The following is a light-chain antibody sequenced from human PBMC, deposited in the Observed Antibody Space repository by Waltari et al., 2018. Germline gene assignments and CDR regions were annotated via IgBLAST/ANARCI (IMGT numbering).Light chain of an antibody. J-gene: IGKJ2*01. V-gene: IGKV3-15*01. Sequence: EIVLTQSPATLSVSPGDRATLSCRASQGVSSNLAWYQQKPGQAPRLLIYGASSRATGIPGRFSGSGSGTDFTLTISSLQSEDFAVYYCQQYNSWPPYTCGQGTKLQIK. CDR1: QGVSSN. CDR2: GAS. CDR3: QQYNSWPPYT.